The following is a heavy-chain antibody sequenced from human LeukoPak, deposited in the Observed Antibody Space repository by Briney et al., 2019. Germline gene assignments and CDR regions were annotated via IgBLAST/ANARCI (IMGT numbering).Heavy chain of an antibody. Sequence: ASVKVSCKASGGAFSSYAISWVRQAPGQGLEWMGGIIPIFGTANYAQKFQGRVTITADESTSTAYMELSSLRSEDTAVYYCARALVTTWYFDLWGRGTLVTVSS. CDR3: ARALVTTWYFDL. CDR1: GGAFSSYA. V-gene: IGHV1-69*13. CDR2: IIPIFGTA. J-gene: IGHJ2*01. D-gene: IGHD5-12*01.